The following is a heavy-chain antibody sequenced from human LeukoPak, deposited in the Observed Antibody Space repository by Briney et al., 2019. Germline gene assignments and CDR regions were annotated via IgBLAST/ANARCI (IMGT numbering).Heavy chain of an antibody. J-gene: IGHJ3*02. CDR1: GFTFSDYY. V-gene: IGHV3-11*04. D-gene: IGHD2-15*01. CDR3: ARDRGYCSGGSCRGAFDI. CDR2: ISSRGSTI. Sequence: GGSLRLSCAASGFTFSDYYMSWIRQAPGKGLEWVSYISSRGSTIYYADSVKGRFTISRDNAKNSLYLQMNSLRAEDTAVYYCARDRGYCSGGSCRGAFDIWGQGTMVTVSS.